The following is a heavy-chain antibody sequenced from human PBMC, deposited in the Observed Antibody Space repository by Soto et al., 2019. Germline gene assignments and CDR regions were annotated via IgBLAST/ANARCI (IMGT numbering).Heavy chain of an antibody. CDR1: GGSISSDY. J-gene: IGHJ6*03. Sequence: SETLSLTCTVSGGSISSDYWSWIRQPPGKGLEWIGYIYYSGSTNYNPSLKSRVTISVDTSKNQFSLKLSSVTAADTAVYYCARRRLPPLYYMVVWGKGTTVTVSS. CDR3: ARRRLPPLYYMVV. CDR2: IYYSGST. V-gene: IGHV4-59*08. D-gene: IGHD2-15*01.